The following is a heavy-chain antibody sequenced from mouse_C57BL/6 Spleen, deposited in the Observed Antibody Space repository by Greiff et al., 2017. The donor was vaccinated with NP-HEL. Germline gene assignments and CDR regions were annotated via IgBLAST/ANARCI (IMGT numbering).Heavy chain of an antibody. CDR3: ARIGDSSGQRAMDY. CDR2: IHPNSGST. J-gene: IGHJ4*01. D-gene: IGHD3-2*02. V-gene: IGHV1-64*01. Sequence: QVQLQQSGAELVKPGASVKLSCKASGYTFTSYWMHWVKQRPGQGLEWIGMIHPNSGSTNYNEKFKSKATLTVDKSSSTAYMQLSSLTSEDSAVYYCARIGDSSGQRAMDYWGQGTSVTVSS. CDR1: GYTFTSYW.